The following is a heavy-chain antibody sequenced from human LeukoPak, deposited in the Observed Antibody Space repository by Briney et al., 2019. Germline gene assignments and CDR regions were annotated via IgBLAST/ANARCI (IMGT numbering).Heavy chain of an antibody. CDR2: ISGSGGST. CDR3: AKRGGTTVTTRYFDY. Sequence: GGSLRLSCAASGFTFSSYAMRWVRQAPGKGLEWVSAISGSGGSTYYADSVKGRFTISRDNSKNTLYLQMNSLRAEDTAVYYCAKRGGTTVTTRYFDYWGQGTLVTVSS. CDR1: GFTFSSYA. J-gene: IGHJ4*02. D-gene: IGHD4-17*01. V-gene: IGHV3-23*01.